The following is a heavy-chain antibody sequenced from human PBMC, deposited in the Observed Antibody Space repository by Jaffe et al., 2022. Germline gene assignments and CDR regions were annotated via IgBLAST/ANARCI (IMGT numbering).Heavy chain of an antibody. V-gene: IGHV4-59*01. D-gene: IGHD3-10*01. Sequence: QVQLQESGPGLVKPSETLSLTCTVSGGSISSYYWSWIRQPPGKGLEWIGYIYYSGSTNYNPSLKSRVTISVDTSKNQFSLKLSSVTAADTAVYYCARGGELLGAFDIWGQGTMVTVSS. CDR2: IYYSGST. CDR1: GGSISSYY. J-gene: IGHJ3*02. CDR3: ARGGELLGAFDI.